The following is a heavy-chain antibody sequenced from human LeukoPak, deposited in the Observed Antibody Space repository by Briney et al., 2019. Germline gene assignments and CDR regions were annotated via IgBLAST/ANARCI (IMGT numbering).Heavy chain of an antibody. J-gene: IGHJ4*02. D-gene: IGHD3-10*01. Sequence: ASVKVSCKASGYTFTNYGISWVRQAPGQGLEWMGWISAYNGNTNYAQKFQGRVTMTTDTSMTTAYMDLRSLRSDDTAVYYCARDSYDTTLKIDYWGQGTLVTVSS. CDR2: ISAYNGNT. CDR3: ARDSYDTTLKIDY. CDR1: GYTFTNYG. V-gene: IGHV1-18*01.